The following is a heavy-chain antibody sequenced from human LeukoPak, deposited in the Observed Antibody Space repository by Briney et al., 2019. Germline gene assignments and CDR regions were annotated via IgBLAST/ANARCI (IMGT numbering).Heavy chain of an antibody. V-gene: IGHV3-11*04. CDR2: ISSSGSTI. Sequence: PGGSLRLSCAASGFTFSDYYMSWIRQAPGKGLEWVSYISSSGSTIYYADSVKGRFTISRDNAKNLLYLQMNSLRAEDTAVYYCARVGPNLYYYYYYMDVWGKGTTVTVSS. CDR3: ARVGPNLYYYYYYMDV. CDR1: GFTFSDYY. J-gene: IGHJ6*03.